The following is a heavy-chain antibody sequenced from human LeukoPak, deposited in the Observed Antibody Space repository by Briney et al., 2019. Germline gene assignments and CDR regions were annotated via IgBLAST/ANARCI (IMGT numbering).Heavy chain of an antibody. CDR3: ASSPYIVATTKSPYYYYGMDV. CDR1: GFTFSSYS. V-gene: IGHV3-48*02. J-gene: IGHJ6*02. CDR2: ISSSSSTI. D-gene: IGHD5-12*01. Sequence: GGSLRLSCAASGFTFSSYSMNWVRQAPGKGLEWVSYISSSSSTIYYADSVKGRFTISRDNAKNSLYLQMNSLRDEDTAVYYCASSPYIVATTKSPYYYYGMDVWGQGTTVTVSS.